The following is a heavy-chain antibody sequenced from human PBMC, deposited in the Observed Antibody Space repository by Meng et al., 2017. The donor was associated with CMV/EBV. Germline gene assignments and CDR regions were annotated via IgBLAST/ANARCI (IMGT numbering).Heavy chain of an antibody. Sequence: GESLKISCAASGFTFSNAWMSWVRQAPGKGLEWVGRIKSKTDCGTTDYAAPVKGRFTISRDDSKNTLYLQMNSLKTEDTAVYYCTTDFILMVYDAVDWAWGQGTLVTVSS. CDR2: IKSKTDCGTT. CDR3: TTDFILMVYDAVDWA. V-gene: IGHV3-15*01. J-gene: IGHJ5*02. D-gene: IGHD2-8*01. CDR1: GFTFSNAW.